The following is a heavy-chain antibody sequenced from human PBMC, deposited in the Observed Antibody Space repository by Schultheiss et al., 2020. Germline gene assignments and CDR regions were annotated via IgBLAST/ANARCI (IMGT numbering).Heavy chain of an antibody. CDR2: ISAYNGNT. V-gene: IGHV1-18*01. D-gene: IGHD6-13*01. J-gene: IGHJ4*02. CDR1: GYTFTSYG. Sequence: ASVKVSCKASGYTFTSYGISWVRQAPGQGLEWMGWISAYNGNTNYAQKFQGRVTMTRNTSISTAYMELSSLRSEDTAVYYCAREDPLQQLVTYWGQGTLVTVSS. CDR3: AREDPLQQLVTY.